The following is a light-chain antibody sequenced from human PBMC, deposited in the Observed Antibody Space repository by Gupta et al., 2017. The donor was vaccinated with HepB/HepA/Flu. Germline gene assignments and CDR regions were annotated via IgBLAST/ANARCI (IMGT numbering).Light chain of an antibody. V-gene: IGLV2-14*03. CDR1: SSYVGDYKNS. CDR2: DVS. Sequence: QSPLTQPASVSGSPGQSIAIPCTGTSSYVGDYKNSVSWYQQHQGETPKLIIYDVSQRPSGVSDRFSGSKSGNTASLTISGLQAEDEADYYCSSFTTTSTVVFGGRTKLTVL. CDR3: SSFTTTSTVV. J-gene: IGLJ2*01.